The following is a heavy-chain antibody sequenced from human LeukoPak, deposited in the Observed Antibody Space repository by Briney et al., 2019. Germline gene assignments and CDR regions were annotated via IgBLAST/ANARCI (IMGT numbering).Heavy chain of an antibody. V-gene: IGHV3-66*01. CDR1: GFTVSSNY. CDR2: IYSGGST. CDR3: AKDPSIVVVTTYYFDY. J-gene: IGHJ4*02. D-gene: IGHD3-22*01. Sequence: PGGSLRLSCAASGFTVSSNYMNWVRQAPGKGLEWVSVIYSGGSTDYADSVKGRFTISRDNSKNTLSLQMNSLRAEDTAVYYCAKDPSIVVVTTYYFDYWGQGTLVTVSS.